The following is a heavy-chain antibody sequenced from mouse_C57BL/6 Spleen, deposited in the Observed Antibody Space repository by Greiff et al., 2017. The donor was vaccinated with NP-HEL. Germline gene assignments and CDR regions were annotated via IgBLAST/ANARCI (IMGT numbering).Heavy chain of an antibody. CDR1: GFTFSSYT. V-gene: IGHV5-9*01. D-gene: IGHD2-14*01. J-gene: IGHJ1*03. CDR3: ARQEAGTHWYFDV. CDR2: ISGGGGNT. Sequence: EVKVVESGGGLVKPGGSLKLSCAASGFTFSSYTMSWVRQTPEKRLEWVATISGGGGNTYYPDSVKGRFTISRDNAKNTLYLQMSSLRSEDTALYYCARQEAGTHWYFDVWGTGTTVTVSS.